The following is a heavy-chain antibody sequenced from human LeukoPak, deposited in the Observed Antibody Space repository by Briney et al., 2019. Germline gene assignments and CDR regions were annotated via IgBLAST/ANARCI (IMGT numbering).Heavy chain of an antibody. D-gene: IGHD2-2*01. CDR2: ISSSGSTI. J-gene: IGHJ6*03. CDR1: GFTFSDYY. CDR3: ARIYCSSTSCPFYYYYMGV. Sequence: PGGSLRLSCAASGFTFSDYYMSWIRQAPGKGLEWVSYISSSGSTIYYADSVKGRFTISRDNAKNSLYLQMNSLRAEDTAVYYCARIYCSSTSCPFYYYYMGVWGKGTTVTVSS. V-gene: IGHV3-11*04.